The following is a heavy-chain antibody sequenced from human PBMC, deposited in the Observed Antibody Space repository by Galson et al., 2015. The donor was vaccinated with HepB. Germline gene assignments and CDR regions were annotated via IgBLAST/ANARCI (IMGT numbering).Heavy chain of an antibody. CDR3: ASQAYGDYVLNVPDY. Sequence: SVKVSCKASGGTFSSYAISWVRQAPGQGLEWMGGIIPIFGTANYAQKFQGRVTITADESTSTAYMELSSLRSEDTAVYYCASQAYGDYVLNVPDYWGQGTLVTVSS. D-gene: IGHD4-17*01. J-gene: IGHJ4*02. CDR1: GGTFSSYA. V-gene: IGHV1-69*13. CDR2: IIPIFGTA.